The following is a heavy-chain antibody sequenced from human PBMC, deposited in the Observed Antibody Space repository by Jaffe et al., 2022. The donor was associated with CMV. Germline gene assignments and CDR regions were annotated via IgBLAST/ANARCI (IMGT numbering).Heavy chain of an antibody. CDR1: GFTFSDYW. CDR2: IKQDGSEQ. J-gene: IGHJ1*01. D-gene: IGHD3-10*01. V-gene: IGHV3-7*01. Sequence: EVQLVESGGGLVQPGGSLRLSCAASGFTFSDYWMTWVRQAPGKGLEWVANIKQDGSEQYYVDSVKGRFVISRDNAKSSLYLQMSSLRGEDTAIYYCASSRFGALGVGWGQGTLVTVSS. CDR3: ASSRFGALGVG.